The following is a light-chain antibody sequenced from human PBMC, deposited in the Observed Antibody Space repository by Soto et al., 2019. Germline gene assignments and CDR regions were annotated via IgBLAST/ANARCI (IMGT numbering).Light chain of an antibody. Sequence: QSALTQPAPVSGSPGQSITNSCTGTSSDVGSYNLVSWYQQHPGKAPKLMIYEVSKRPSGVSNRFSGSKSGNTASLTISGLQAEDEADYSCCSYAGSSTLFGTGTKVTVL. CDR2: EVS. V-gene: IGLV2-23*02. CDR1: SSDVGSYNL. CDR3: CSYAGSSTL. J-gene: IGLJ1*01.